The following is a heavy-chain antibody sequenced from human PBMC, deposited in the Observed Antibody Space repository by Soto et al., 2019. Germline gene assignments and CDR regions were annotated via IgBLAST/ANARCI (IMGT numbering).Heavy chain of an antibody. Sequence: QLQLQESGSGLVKPSQTLSLTCAVSGGSISSGGYSWSWIRQPPGKGLEWIGYIYHSGSTYYNPSLKSRVTISVDRSKNQFSLKLSSVTAADTAVYYCARVIVLANAGAFDIWGQGTMVTVSS. D-gene: IGHD3-3*02. J-gene: IGHJ3*02. CDR3: ARVIVLANAGAFDI. V-gene: IGHV4-30-2*01. CDR1: GGSISSGGYS. CDR2: IYHSGST.